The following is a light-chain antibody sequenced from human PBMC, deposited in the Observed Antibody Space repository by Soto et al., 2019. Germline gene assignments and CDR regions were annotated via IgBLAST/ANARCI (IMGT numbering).Light chain of an antibody. Sequence: DIQMTQSPSSVSAFVGDSVTITCRASQGITIWLAWYQKKPGKAPELLIYAASSLQSGVPSRFSGSGSGTDFTLTISSLQPEDSATYYCQQAATFPLIFGGGTKVEIK. V-gene: IGKV1-12*01. CDR3: QQAATFPLI. CDR1: QGITIW. J-gene: IGKJ4*01. CDR2: AAS.